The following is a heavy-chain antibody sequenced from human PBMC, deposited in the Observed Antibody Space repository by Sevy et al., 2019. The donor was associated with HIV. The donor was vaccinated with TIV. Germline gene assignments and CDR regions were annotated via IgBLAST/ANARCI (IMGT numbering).Heavy chain of an antibody. J-gene: IGHJ4*02. CDR1: GYSISSGYY. CDR3: ASTLGTGDYYY. V-gene: IGHV4-38-2*01. D-gene: IGHD4-17*01. CDR2: IYHSGST. Sequence: SETLSLTCAVSGYSISSGYYWGWIRQPPGKGLEWIGSIYHSGSTYYNPSLKSRVTISVDTSKNQFSLKLSSVTAADTAVYYCASTLGTGDYYYWGQGTLVTVSS.